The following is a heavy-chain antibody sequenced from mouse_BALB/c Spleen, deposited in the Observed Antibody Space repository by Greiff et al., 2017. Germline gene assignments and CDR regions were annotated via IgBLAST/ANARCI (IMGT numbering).Heavy chain of an antibody. CDR1: GFTFSSYT. D-gene: IGHD2-3*01. CDR3: TRERDGYYGY. CDR2: ISSGGSYT. J-gene: IGHJ2*01. Sequence: EVMLVESGGGLVKPGGSLKLSCAASGFTFSSYTMSWVRQTPEKRLEWVATISSGGSYTYYPDSVKGRFTISRDNAKNTLYLQMSSLKSEDTAMYYCTRERDGYYGYWGQGTTLTVSS. V-gene: IGHV5-6-4*01.